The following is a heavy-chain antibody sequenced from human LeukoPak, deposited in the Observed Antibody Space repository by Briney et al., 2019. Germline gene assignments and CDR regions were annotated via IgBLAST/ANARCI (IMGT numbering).Heavy chain of an antibody. CDR2: IIPIFGTA. J-gene: IGHJ3*02. CDR3: ARAPRKPDAFDI. CDR1: GGTFSSYA. V-gene: IGHV1-69*05. Sequence: SVKVSCKASGGTFSSYAISWVRQAPGQGLEWMGGIIPIFGTANYAQKFQGRVTITTDESTSTAYMELSSLRSEDTAVYYCARAPRKPDAFDIWGQGTMVTVSS.